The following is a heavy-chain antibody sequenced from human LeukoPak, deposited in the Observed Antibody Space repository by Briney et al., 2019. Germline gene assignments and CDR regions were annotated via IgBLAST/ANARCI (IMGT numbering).Heavy chain of an antibody. CDR1: GFTFRDYT. CDR3: AREVLDVVEPATNTVDY. Sequence: GGTLSCYCAASGFTFRDYTMNWHPPSPGHGLVGVSAINKGGTFIKYADSVMGRFVVSSDNAKNFIFLQMNSLRVDETALYFCAREVLDVVEPATNTVDYWGQGTRVTVSS. J-gene: IGHJ4*02. V-gene: IGHV3-21*01. D-gene: IGHD2-2*01. CDR2: INKGGTFI.